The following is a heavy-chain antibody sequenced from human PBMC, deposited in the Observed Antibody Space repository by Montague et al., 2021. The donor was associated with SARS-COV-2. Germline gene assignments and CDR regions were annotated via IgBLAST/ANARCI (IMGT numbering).Heavy chain of an antibody. CDR3: ARGVVAAPPVVDY. J-gene: IGHJ4*02. CDR1: GDPISGII. V-gene: IGHV4-4*07. D-gene: IGHD2-15*01. CDR2: IYARGGN. Sequence: SETLSLTCTVSGDPISGIIWYRFRHQSGKGGVWFGRIYARGGNDYYTSSESRVTMSVDTSKNQLSLQLITVTAADTAMFYCARGVVAAPPVVDYWGRGTLVTVSS.